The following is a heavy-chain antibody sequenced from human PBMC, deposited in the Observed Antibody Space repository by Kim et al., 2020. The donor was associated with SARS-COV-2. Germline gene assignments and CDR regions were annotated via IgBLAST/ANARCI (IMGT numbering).Heavy chain of an antibody. CDR2: IRSKAYGGTT. CDR1: GFTFGDYA. J-gene: IGHJ6*03. V-gene: IGHV3-49*04. CDR3: TRGHNIGRWAYYYYYYMDV. Sequence: GGSLRLSCTASGFTFGDYAMSWVRQAPGKGLEWVGFIRSKAYGGTTEYAASVKGRFTISRDDSKSIAYLQMNSLKTEDTAVYYCTRGHNIGRWAYYYYYYMDVWGKGTTVTVSS. D-gene: IGHD5-12*01.